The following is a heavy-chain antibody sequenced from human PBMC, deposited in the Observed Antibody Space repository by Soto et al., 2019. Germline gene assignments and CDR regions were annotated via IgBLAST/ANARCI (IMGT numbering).Heavy chain of an antibody. Sequence: SETLSLTCTVSGGSIISYYWSWIRQPPGKGLEWIGYIYYTGSTTNYNPSLKSRVTISVDTSKNQFSLKLSSVTAADTAVYYCARRWGTYFDYWGQGTLVTVS. CDR1: GGSIISYY. V-gene: IGHV4-59*01. J-gene: IGHJ4*02. D-gene: IGHD7-27*01. CDR2: IYYTGSTT. CDR3: ARRWGTYFDY.